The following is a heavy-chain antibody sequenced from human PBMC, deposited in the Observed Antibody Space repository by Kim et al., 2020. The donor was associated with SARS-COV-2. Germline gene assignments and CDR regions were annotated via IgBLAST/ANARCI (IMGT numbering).Heavy chain of an antibody. Sequence: VKSRIAISRDNAKNSLYLQMNSRRDEDTAVYYCTRGHSSSWYLNFDYWGQRTLVTVSS. D-gene: IGHD6-13*01. V-gene: IGHV3-48*02. CDR3: TRGHSSSWYLNFDY. J-gene: IGHJ4*02.